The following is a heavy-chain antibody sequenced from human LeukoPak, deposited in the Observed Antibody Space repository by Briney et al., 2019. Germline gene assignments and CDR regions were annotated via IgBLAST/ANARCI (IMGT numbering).Heavy chain of an antibody. J-gene: IGHJ3*02. Sequence: GGSLRLSCAASGFTFSSYAMNWVRQAPGKGLEWVSGISGNSGNTYYAESVKGRLTISRDNSKKTLYLQMNSLRAEDTAMYYCATRVMIAITTRGAFHIWGQGTMVTVSS. D-gene: IGHD3-16*01. CDR2: ISGNSGNT. CDR3: ATRVMIAITTRGAFHI. V-gene: IGHV3-23*01. CDR1: GFTFSSYA.